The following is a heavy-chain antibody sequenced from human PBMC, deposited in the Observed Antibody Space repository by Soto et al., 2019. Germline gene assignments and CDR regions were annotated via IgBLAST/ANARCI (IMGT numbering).Heavy chain of an antibody. CDR1: GGSISSSNW. J-gene: IGHJ6*02. V-gene: IGHV4-4*02. CDR2: IYHSGST. D-gene: IGHD3-10*01. Sequence: SETLSLTCAVSGGSISSSNWWSWVRRPPGKGLEWIGEIYHSGSTNYNPSLKSRVTISVDKSKNQFSLKLSSVTAADTAVYYCARFGGWPTGSYYYYYGMDVWGQGTTVTVSS. CDR3: ARFGGWPTGSYYYYYGMDV.